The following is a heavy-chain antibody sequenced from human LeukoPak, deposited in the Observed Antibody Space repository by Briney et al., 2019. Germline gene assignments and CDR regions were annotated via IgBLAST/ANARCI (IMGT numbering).Heavy chain of an antibody. CDR1: GYTFTSYA. CDR2: INTNTGNP. Sequence: ASVKVSCKASGYTFTSYAMNWVRQAPGQGLEWMGWINTNTGNPTYAQGFTGRFVFSLDTSVSTAYLQISSLKAEDTAVYYCARGGPQWLVFRWFDPRGQGTLVTVSS. V-gene: IGHV7-4-1*02. J-gene: IGHJ5*02. CDR3: ARGGPQWLVFRWFDP. D-gene: IGHD6-19*01.